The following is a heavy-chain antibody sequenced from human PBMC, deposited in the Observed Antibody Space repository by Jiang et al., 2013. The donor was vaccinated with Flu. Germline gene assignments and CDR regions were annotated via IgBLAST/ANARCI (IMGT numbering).Heavy chain of an antibody. CDR1: GFTFSSYA. CDR3: ARGTKWGGSGSYSYYYYGMDV. V-gene: IGHV3-30-3*01. Sequence: SLRLSCAASGFTFSSYAMHWVRQAPGKGLEWVAVISYDGSNKYYADSVKGRFTISRDNSKNTLYLQMNSLRAEDTAVYYCARGTKWGGSGSYSYYYYGMDVWGQGTTVTVSS. CDR2: ISYDGSNK. D-gene: IGHD3-10*01. J-gene: IGHJ6*02.